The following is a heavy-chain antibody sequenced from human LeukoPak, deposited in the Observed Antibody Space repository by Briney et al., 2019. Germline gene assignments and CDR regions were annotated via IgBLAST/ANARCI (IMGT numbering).Heavy chain of an antibody. D-gene: IGHD2-2*01. V-gene: IGHV3-23*01. CDR1: GFTFSSYA. CDR3: AKDLGYCSSTSCR. Sequence: GGSLRLSCAAFGFTFSSYAMSWVRQAPGKGLEWVSAISGSGGSTYYADSVKGRFTISRDNSKNTLYLQMNSLRAEDTAVYYCAKDLGYCSSTSCRWGQGTLVTVSS. CDR2: ISGSGGST. J-gene: IGHJ4*02.